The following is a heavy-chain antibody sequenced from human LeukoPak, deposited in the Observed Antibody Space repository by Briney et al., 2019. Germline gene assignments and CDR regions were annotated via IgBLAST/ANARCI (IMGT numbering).Heavy chain of an antibody. CDR3: AKADSGSSYFDY. CDR1: GFTFSSYG. CDR2: LSCNGGNN. V-gene: IGHV3-30*18. D-gene: IGHD1-26*01. Sequence: PGGSLRLSCEASGFTFSSYGMHWVRQAPGKGLEWVGFLSCNGGNNYYADAVRGSSPIPGDISRNTLYLKMNSLRAEDTAVYYCAKADSGSSYFDYWGQGTLVTVSS. J-gene: IGHJ4*02.